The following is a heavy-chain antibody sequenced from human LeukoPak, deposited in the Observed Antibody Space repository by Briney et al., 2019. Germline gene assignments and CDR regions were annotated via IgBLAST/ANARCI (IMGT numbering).Heavy chain of an antibody. Sequence: PSETLSLTCTVSGGSISNNYWSWIRQPSGKGLEWIGYIYYSGSTNYNASLKSRVTILADTSKNQFSLKLSSVTAADTAVYYCTRRVYYSDSSGWYFDYWGQGTLVTVSS. CDR1: GGSISNNY. CDR2: IYYSGST. J-gene: IGHJ4*02. D-gene: IGHD3-22*01. CDR3: TRRVYYSDSSGWYFDY. V-gene: IGHV4-59*08.